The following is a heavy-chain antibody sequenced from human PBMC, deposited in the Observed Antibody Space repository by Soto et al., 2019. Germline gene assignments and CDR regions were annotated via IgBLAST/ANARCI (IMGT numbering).Heavy chain of an antibody. Sequence: QVQLQESGPGLVKPSQTLSLTCTVSGDSISNGAYYWTWIRQLPGKGLEWIGYIYYSGSTYYIPSLQSRVTISVDTSQNQFSLKLTSVTVADTAVYYCARVRRTEGHLDYWYFDVWGHGTLVTVSS. CDR2: IYYSGST. D-gene: IGHD1-1*01. CDR3: ARVRRTEGHLDYWYFDV. J-gene: IGHJ2*01. V-gene: IGHV4-31*03. CDR1: GDSISNGAYY.